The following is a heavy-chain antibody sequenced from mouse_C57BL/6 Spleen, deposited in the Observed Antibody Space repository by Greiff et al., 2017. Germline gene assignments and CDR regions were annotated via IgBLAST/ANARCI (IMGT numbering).Heavy chain of an antibody. CDR1: GFSFNTYA. Sequence: EVQVVESGGGLVQPKGSLKLSCAASGFSFNTYAMNWVRQAPGKGLEWVARIRSKSNNYATYYADSVKDRFTISRDASESMLYLQMNNWNTEDTAMYYCVGSDRYYYAMDYWGQGTSVTVSS. CDR2: IRSKSNNYAT. V-gene: IGHV10-1*01. CDR3: VGSDRYYYAMDY. J-gene: IGHJ4*01.